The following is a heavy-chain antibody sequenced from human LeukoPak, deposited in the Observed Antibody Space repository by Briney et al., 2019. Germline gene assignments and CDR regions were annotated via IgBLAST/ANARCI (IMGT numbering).Heavy chain of an antibody. CDR2: ISGSAGST. CDR1: GFTFSSYA. CDR3: AKTPPLLEREYSYGYDY. J-gene: IGHJ4*02. Sequence: PGGSLRLSCAASGFTFSSYAMSWVRQAPGKGLEWVSAISGSAGSTYYADSVKGRFTISRDNSKNTLYLQMNSLRAEDTAVYYCAKTPPLLEREYSYGYDYWGQGTLVTVSS. V-gene: IGHV3-23*01. D-gene: IGHD5-18*01.